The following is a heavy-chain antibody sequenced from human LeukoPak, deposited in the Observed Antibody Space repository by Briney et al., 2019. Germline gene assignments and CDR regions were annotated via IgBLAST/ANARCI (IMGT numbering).Heavy chain of an antibody. CDR3: ARDEPPVDY. CDR2: IYYSGST. CDR1: GGSISTYY. J-gene: IGHJ4*02. Sequence: SETLSLTCTVSGGSISTYYWSWIRQPPGKGLEWIGYIYYSGSTNYNPSLKGRVTISVDTSKNQFSLKLSSVTAADTAVYYCARDEPPVDYWGQGTLVTVSS. D-gene: IGHD1-14*01. V-gene: IGHV4-59*01.